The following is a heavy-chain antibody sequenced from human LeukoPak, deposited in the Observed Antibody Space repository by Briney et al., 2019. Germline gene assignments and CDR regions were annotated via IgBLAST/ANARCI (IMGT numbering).Heavy chain of an antibody. J-gene: IGHJ4*02. CDR3: ASIGGSSLEYYFDY. CDR2: IYYSGST. D-gene: IGHD1-26*01. Sequence: SETLSLTCTVSGGSISSSSYYWGWIRQPPGKGLEWIGSIYYSGSTYYNPSLKSRVTISVDTSKNRFSLKLSSVTAADTAVYYCASIGGSSLEYYFDYWGQGTLVTVSS. V-gene: IGHV4-39*01. CDR1: GGSISSSSYY.